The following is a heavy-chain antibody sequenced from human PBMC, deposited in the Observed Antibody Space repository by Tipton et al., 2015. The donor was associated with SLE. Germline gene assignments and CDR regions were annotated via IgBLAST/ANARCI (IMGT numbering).Heavy chain of an antibody. CDR1: GDSVSSKSVT. D-gene: IGHD1-26*01. V-gene: IGHV6-1*01. CDR2: TYYRSKWYN. CDR3: ARGIGSSWAFDS. J-gene: IGHJ4*02. Sequence: PGLVKPSQTLSLTCAISGDSVSSKSVTWNWIRQSPSRGLEWLGRTYYRSKWYNAYTVSVKSRIALNPDTSKNQFSLQLNAVTPEDTAVYYCARGIGSSWAFDSWGQGTLVTVSS.